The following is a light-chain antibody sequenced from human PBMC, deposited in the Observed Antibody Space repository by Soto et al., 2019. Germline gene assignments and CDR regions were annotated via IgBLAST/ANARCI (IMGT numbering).Light chain of an antibody. CDR2: EGS. J-gene: IGLJ3*02. Sequence: QSVLTQLASVSGSPGQSITISCTGTSSDVGSYNLVSWYQQHPGKAPKLMIYEGSKRPSGVSKRFSGSKSGNTASLTISGLQAEDEADYYCCSYAGSSTWVFGGGTKLTVL. CDR3: CSYAGSSTWV. V-gene: IGLV2-23*01. CDR1: SSDVGSYNL.